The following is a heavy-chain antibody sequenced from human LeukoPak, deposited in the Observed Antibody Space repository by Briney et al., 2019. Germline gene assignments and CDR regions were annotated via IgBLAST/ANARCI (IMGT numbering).Heavy chain of an antibody. Sequence: GGSLRLSCAASGFTFSSYSMNWVRQAPGKGLEWVSYISSSSSTIYYADSVKDRFTISRDNAKNSLYLQMNSLRAEDTAVYYCARAPTESLIGGSSSHFDYWGQGTLVTVSS. CDR2: ISSSSSTI. V-gene: IGHV3-48*01. CDR1: GFTFSSYS. CDR3: ARAPTESLIGGSSSHFDY. D-gene: IGHD6-6*01. J-gene: IGHJ4*02.